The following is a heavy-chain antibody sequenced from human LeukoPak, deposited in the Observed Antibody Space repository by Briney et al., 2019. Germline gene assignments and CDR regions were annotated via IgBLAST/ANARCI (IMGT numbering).Heavy chain of an antibody. V-gene: IGHV1-69*04. Sequence: SVKVSCKASGGTFSSYAISWVRQAPGQGLEWMGRIIPILGIANYAQKFQGRVTITADKSTSTAYMELSSLRSEDTAVYYCARGRWLRDAFDIWGQGTMLTVSS. J-gene: IGHJ3*02. CDR1: GGTFSSYA. D-gene: IGHD2-15*01. CDR2: IIPILGIA. CDR3: ARGRWLRDAFDI.